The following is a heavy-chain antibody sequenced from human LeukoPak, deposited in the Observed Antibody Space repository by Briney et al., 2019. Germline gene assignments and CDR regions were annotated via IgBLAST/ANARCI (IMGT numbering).Heavy chain of an antibody. CDR3: TTDLSSPLYYYGMDV. D-gene: IGHD6-13*01. CDR1: GFTFSSYS. Sequence: PGGSLKLSCAASGFTFSSYSMNWVRQAPGKGLEWVSSISSSSSYIYYADSVKGRFTISRDNAKNSLYLQMNSLKTEDTAVYYCTTDLSSPLYYYGMDVWGQGTTVTVSS. CDR2: ISSSSSYI. J-gene: IGHJ6*02. V-gene: IGHV3-21*03.